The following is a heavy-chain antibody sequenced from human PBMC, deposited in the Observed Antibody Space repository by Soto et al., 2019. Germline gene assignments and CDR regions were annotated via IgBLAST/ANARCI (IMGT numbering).Heavy chain of an antibody. D-gene: IGHD3-22*01. CDR2: IRSKTNSYAT. V-gene: IGHV3-73*01. J-gene: IGHJ5*02. CDR1: GFTFSGSA. Sequence: GGSLRLSCAASGFTFSGSAMHWVRQASGKGLEWVGRIRSKTNSYATAYAASVKGRFTISRDDSKNTAYLQMNSLKTEDTAVYYCTRDPRNYYDSSGSANWFDPWGQGTLVTVSS. CDR3: TRDPRNYYDSSGSANWFDP.